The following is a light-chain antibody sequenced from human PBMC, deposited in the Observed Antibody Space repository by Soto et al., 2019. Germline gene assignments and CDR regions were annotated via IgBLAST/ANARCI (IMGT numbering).Light chain of an antibody. V-gene: IGLV2-14*01. CDR1: RSDVGAYNY. CDR2: EVT. J-gene: IGLJ3*02. CDR3: SSYTSSSSWV. Sequence: QSALTQPASVSGSPGQSITISCTGTRSDVGAYNYVSWYQKHPGKAPKLMIYEVTNRPAGVSNRFSGSKSGSTASLTISGLQAADEADYYCSSYTSSSSWVFGGGTKLTVL.